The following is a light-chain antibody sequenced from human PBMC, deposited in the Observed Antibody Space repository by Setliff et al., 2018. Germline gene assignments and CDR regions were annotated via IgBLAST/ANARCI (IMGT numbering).Light chain of an antibody. CDR1: TDDIGRFNY. CDR2: EVS. J-gene: IGLJ2*01. V-gene: IGLV2-14*03. CDR3: STHWRNSGL. Sequence: QSVLTQPASVSGSLGQSITISCTGTTDDIGRFNYVAWYQQLPGKTPNRIIFEVSHRPSGISDRFSGSKSDNTAFLTISRLQAEDEAHYYCSTHWRNSGLFGGGTKGTVL.